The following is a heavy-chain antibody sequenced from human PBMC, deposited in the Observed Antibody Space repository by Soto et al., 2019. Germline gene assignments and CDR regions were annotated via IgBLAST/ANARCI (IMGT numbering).Heavy chain of an antibody. CDR3: ARGRGTHVLYYYYYGMDV. D-gene: IGHD1-1*01. Sequence: QVQLVQSGAEVQKPGSSVKVSCKASGGTFSSYAISWVRQAPGQGLEWMGGIIPIFGTANYAQKFQGRVTITADESTSTAYMELSSLRSEDTAVYYCARGRGTHVLYYYYYGMDVWGQGTTVTVSS. CDR1: GGTFSSYA. V-gene: IGHV1-69*01. J-gene: IGHJ6*02. CDR2: IIPIFGTA.